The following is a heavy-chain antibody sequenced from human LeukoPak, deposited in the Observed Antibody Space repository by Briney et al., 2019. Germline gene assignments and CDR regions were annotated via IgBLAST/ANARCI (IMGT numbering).Heavy chain of an antibody. V-gene: IGHV3-30-3*01. CDR1: GFTFSSYA. D-gene: IGHD2-2*01. Sequence: GRSLRLSCAASGFTFSSYAMHWVRQAPGKGLEWVAVISYDGSNKYYADSVKGRFTISRDNSKNTLYLQMNSLRAEDTAVYYCARVGDCSSTSCYRYYYGMDVWGQGTTVTVSS. CDR3: ARVGDCSSTSCYRYYYGMDV. J-gene: IGHJ6*02. CDR2: ISYDGSNK.